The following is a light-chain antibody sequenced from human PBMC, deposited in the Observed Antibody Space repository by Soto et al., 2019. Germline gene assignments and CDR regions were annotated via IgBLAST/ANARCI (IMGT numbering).Light chain of an antibody. CDR1: QTISRSL. CDR2: GAS. CDR3: QQYSDAPLT. Sequence: IVLTQSPGTLSLSPGEGATLSCSASQTISRSLLAWYQQKPGQSPRLLISGASSRATGIPDRFSGSGSGTDFTLTISRLEPEDFAVYYCQQYSDAPLTFGGGTKVEIK. J-gene: IGKJ4*01. V-gene: IGKV3-20*01.